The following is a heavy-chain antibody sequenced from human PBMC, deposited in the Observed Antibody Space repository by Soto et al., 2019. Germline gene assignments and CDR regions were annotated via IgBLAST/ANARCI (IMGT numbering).Heavy chain of an antibody. CDR2: IIPIFGTA. V-gene: IGHV1-69*13. CDR3: ARAVGYYSYAPYWRYYYGMDV. CDR1: GGTFSSYA. D-gene: IGHD5-18*01. J-gene: IGHJ6*02. Sequence: GASVKVSCKASGGTFSSYAISWVRQAPGQGLEWMGGIIPIFGTANYAQKFQGRVTITADESTSTAYMELSSLRSEDTAVYYCARAVGYYSYAPYWRYYYGMDVWGQGTTVTVSS.